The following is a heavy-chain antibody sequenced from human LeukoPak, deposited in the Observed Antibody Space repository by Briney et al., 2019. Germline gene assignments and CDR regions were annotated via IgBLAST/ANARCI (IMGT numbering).Heavy chain of an antibody. CDR1: GFTFSRNA. CDR2: ISYDGSNK. D-gene: IGHD6-13*01. Sequence: GGSLRLSCVASGFTFSRNAMHWVRQAPGKGLEWVALISYDGSNKYYADSVKGRFTFSRDNSKNTLYLQMSSLKPEDTAVYNCAKTAAAGSRDAFDIWGQGTMVTVSS. CDR3: AKTAAAGSRDAFDI. J-gene: IGHJ3*02. V-gene: IGHV3-30-3*01.